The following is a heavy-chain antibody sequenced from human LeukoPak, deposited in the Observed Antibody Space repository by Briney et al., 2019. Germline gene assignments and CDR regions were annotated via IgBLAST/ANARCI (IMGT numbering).Heavy chain of an antibody. CDR2: ISSSSSTI. J-gene: IGHJ4*02. CDR3: AKDHTIVVVTVPDY. V-gene: IGHV3-48*01. CDR1: GFTFSSYS. D-gene: IGHD2-21*02. Sequence: GGSLRLSCAASGFTFSSYSMNWVRQAPGKGLEWVSYISSSSSTIYYADSVKGRFTISRDNAKNSLYLQMNSLRAEDTAVYYCAKDHTIVVVTVPDYWGQGTLVTVSS.